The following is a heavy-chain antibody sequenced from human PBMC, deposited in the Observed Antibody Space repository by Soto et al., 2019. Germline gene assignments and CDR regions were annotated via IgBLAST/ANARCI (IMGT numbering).Heavy chain of an antibody. Sequence: SVKVSCKASGGTFSSYAISWVRQAPGQGLEWMGGIIPIFGTANYAQKFQGRVTITADESTSTAYMELSSLRSEDTAVYYCARGVYGDYVWAYYYYGMDVWGQGTTVTVSS. J-gene: IGHJ6*01. CDR3: ARGVYGDYVWAYYYYGMDV. CDR2: IIPIFGTA. D-gene: IGHD4-17*01. CDR1: GGTFSSYA. V-gene: IGHV1-69*13.